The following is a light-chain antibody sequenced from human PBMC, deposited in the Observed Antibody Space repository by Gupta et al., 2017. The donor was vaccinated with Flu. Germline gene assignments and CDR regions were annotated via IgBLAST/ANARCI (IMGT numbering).Light chain of an antibody. V-gene: IGKV3-15*01. Sequence: ATLSLSPGDRATLSCRTSQSVSSNLAWYQQKPGQAPRLLIYGASTRATGIPARFSGSGFGTEFTLTISSLQSEDFAVYYCQQYDNWPPLTFGGGTKVEIK. CDR2: GAS. J-gene: IGKJ4*01. CDR1: QSVSSN. CDR3: QQYDNWPPLT.